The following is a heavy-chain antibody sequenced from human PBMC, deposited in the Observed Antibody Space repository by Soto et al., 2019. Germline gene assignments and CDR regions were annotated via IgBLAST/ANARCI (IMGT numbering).Heavy chain of an antibody. CDR3: ATDGTYDDILTD. J-gene: IGHJ4*02. Sequence: QVQLVQSGAEVKKPGASVKVSCKVSGYTLTELSMHWVRQAPGKGLEWMGGFDPEDGETIYAQKFQGRVTITEDTSTAKAYMELSSLRSEDTAVYYCATDGTYDDILTDWGQGTLVTVSS. V-gene: IGHV1-24*01. CDR2: FDPEDGET. CDR1: GYTLTELS. D-gene: IGHD3-9*01.